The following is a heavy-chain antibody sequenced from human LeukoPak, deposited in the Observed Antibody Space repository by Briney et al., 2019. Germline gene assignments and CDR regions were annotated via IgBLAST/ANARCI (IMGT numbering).Heavy chain of an antibody. V-gene: IGHV2-5*01. J-gene: IGHJ4*02. CDR3: ARQGYSSSFDY. CDR1: GFSLSSSGVG. Sequence: SGPALVNPTQTLTPTCSLSGFSLSSSGVGVGWIRQPPGKALEWLALIYWNGDKRYSPSLKSRLSITEDTSKNQVVLTMTNMAQVDTATYYCARQGYSSSFDYWGQGTLVTVSS. D-gene: IGHD6-13*01. CDR2: IYWNGDK.